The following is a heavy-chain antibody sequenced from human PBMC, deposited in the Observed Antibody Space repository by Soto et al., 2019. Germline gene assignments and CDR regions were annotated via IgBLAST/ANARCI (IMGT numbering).Heavy chain of an antibody. CDR1: GGSFSGYY. J-gene: IGHJ5*02. D-gene: IGHD5-18*01. CDR2: INHSGST. V-gene: IGHV4-34*01. CDR3: ASSVHTAMGNWFDP. Sequence: SETLSLTCAGYGGSFSGYYWSWIRQPPGKGLEWIGEINHSGSTNYNPSLKSRVTISVDTSKNQFSLKLSSVTAADTPVYSCASSVHTAMGNWFDPWGQGTLVTVS.